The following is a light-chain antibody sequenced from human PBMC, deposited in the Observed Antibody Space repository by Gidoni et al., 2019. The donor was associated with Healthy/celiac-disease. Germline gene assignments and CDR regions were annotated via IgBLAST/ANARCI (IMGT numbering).Light chain of an antibody. CDR1: QSISSD. Sequence: DIQITQSQSSLSASVGDRVTITCRASQSISSDLNWYQQKPGKAPKLLIYAASSLQSGVPSRFSGSGSGTDFTLTISSLQPEDFATYYCQQSYSTPRAFGQGTKVEIK. CDR2: AAS. CDR3: QQSYSTPRA. V-gene: IGKV1-39*01. J-gene: IGKJ1*01.